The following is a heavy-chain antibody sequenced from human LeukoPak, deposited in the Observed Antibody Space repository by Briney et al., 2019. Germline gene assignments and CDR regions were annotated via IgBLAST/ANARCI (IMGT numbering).Heavy chain of an antibody. CDR3: ARGTSGSSGYYYYYYMDV. V-gene: IGHV1-18*01. D-gene: IGHD3-10*01. J-gene: IGHJ6*03. CDR1: GYTFTSYG. CDR2: ISAYNGNT. Sequence: ASVKVSCKASGYTFTSYGISWVRQAPGQGLEWMGWISAYNGNTNYAQKFQGRVTITTDESTSTAYMELSSLRSEDTAVYYCARGTSGSSGYYYYYYMDVWGKGTTVTVSS.